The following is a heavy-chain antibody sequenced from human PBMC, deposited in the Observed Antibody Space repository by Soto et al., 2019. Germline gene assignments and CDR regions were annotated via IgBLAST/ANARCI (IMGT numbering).Heavy chain of an antibody. CDR2: IYNSGIT. CDR1: GGSISSGDYS. CDR3: ARGVTVFGLISRFWFDP. V-gene: IGHV4-30-4*01. Sequence: SETLSLTCTVSGGSISSGDYSWSWVRQSPGKGLEWIGHIYNSGITYYNPSLKSRVVISIDTSRNQFSLRLNYLTAADRAVYFCARGVTVFGLISRFWFDPWGQGNVVTVSS. D-gene: IGHD3-3*01. J-gene: IGHJ5*02.